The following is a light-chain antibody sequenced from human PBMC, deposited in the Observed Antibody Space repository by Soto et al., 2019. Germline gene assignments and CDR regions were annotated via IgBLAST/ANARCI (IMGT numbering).Light chain of an antibody. CDR3: QHSYSSPPWT. CDR2: RAS. V-gene: IGKV1-39*01. Sequence: DIQMTQSPSSLSASVGDRVTISSRASQSISTYLNWYQQKPGTAPRLLIYRASSVKSGVPPRFSGSGSGRDFTLTISSLRPEDVATYFCQHSYSSPPWTFGQGTKVEV. CDR1: QSISTY. J-gene: IGKJ1*01.